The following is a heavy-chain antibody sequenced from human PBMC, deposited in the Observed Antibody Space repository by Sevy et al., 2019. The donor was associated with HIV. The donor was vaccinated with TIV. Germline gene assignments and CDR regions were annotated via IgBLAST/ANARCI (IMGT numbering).Heavy chain of an antibody. CDR3: ARDRVVAARYYYYYMDV. CDR2: ISSSGSTI. Sequence: GGSLRLSCAASGFTFSSYEMNWVRQAPGKGLEWVSYISSSGSTIYYADSVKGRFTISRDNAKNSLYLQMNSLRAEDTAVYYCARDRVVAARYYYYYMDVWGKGTTVTVSS. J-gene: IGHJ6*03. CDR1: GFTFSSYE. V-gene: IGHV3-48*03. D-gene: IGHD2-15*01.